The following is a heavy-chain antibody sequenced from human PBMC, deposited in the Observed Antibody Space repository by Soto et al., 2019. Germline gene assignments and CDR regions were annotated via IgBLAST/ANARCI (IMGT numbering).Heavy chain of an antibody. CDR2: ISSSSSYI. CDR3: ARACEPEYSSAIFFDI. Sequence: GGYPRLSCAASGFTFSSYSMNWVRQAPGKGLEWVSSISSSSSYIYYADSVKGRFTISRDNAKNSLYLQMNSLRAEDTAVYYCARACEPEYSSAIFFDIWGQGALVTVSS. CDR1: GFTFSSYS. D-gene: IGHD5-18*01. J-gene: IGHJ4*02. V-gene: IGHV3-21*01.